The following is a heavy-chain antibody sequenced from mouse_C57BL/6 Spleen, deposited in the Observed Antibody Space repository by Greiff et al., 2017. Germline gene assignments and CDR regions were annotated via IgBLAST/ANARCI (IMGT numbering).Heavy chain of an antibody. CDR2: INYDGSST. Sequence: EVQRVESEGGLVQPGSSMKLSCTASGFTFSDYYMAWVRQVPEKGLEWVANINYDGSSTYYLDSLKSRFIISRDNAKNILYLQMSSLKSEDTATYYCARDRGYDKSMDYWGQGTSVTVSS. V-gene: IGHV5-16*01. CDR1: GFTFSDYY. D-gene: IGHD2-2*01. J-gene: IGHJ4*01. CDR3: ARDRGYDKSMDY.